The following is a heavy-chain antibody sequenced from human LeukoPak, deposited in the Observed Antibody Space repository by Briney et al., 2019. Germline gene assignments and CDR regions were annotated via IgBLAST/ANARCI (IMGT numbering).Heavy chain of an antibody. J-gene: IGHJ1*01. CDR2: ISYDGSNK. D-gene: IGHD3-3*01. CDR1: GFTFSSYG. CDR3: AKGSGYCLRAEYFQH. Sequence: GRSLRLSCAASGFTFSSYGMHWVRQAPGKGLEWVAVISYDGSNKYYADSVKGRFTISRDNSKDTMYLQMNSLRAEDTAVYYCAKGSGYCLRAEYFQHWGQGTLVTVSS. V-gene: IGHV3-30*18.